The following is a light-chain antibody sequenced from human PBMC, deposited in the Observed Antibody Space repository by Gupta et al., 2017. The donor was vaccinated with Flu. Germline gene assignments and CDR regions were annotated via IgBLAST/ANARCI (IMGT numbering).Light chain of an antibody. J-gene: IGLJ1*01. CDR2: GNN. CDR1: SSNIGSNT. CDR3: EAWDDSLNGHYV. V-gene: IGLV1-44*01. Sequence: QSVLAQPPSASGTPGQRVTISCSGSSSNIGSNTVNWYQQVPGTAPKLLISGNNQRPSGVPDRFSGSKSGTSASLAISGLQAEDEADYYCEAWDDSLNGHYVFGTGTKVTVL.